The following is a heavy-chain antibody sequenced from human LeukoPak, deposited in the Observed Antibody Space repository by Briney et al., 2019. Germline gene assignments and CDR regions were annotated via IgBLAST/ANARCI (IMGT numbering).Heavy chain of an antibody. CDR3: AMAPRTVPAAIFEWFDP. Sequence: ASVKVSCKASGYIFTSYYMHWLRQAPGQGLEWVGLINPTGGSTTYAQNFQGRVTMTRDTSTTTVYMEVSSLRSEDTAVYYCAMAPRTVPAAIFEWFDPWGQGTLVTVSS. D-gene: IGHD2-2*02. V-gene: IGHV1-46*01. CDR1: GYIFTSYY. J-gene: IGHJ5*02. CDR2: INPTGGST.